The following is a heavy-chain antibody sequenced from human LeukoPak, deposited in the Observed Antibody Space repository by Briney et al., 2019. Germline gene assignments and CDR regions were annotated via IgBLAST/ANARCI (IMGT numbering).Heavy chain of an antibody. Sequence: PGGSLRLSCAASGFTFCSYGMHWVRQAPGKGLKWVAVIRYDGSNKYYADSVKGRFTISRDNSKNTLYLQMNSLRAEDTAVYYCAKDIGGDTAMVAVDYWGQGTLVTVSS. CDR2: IRYDGSNK. CDR1: GFTFCSYG. CDR3: AKDIGGDTAMVAVDY. J-gene: IGHJ4*02. V-gene: IGHV3-30*02. D-gene: IGHD5-18*01.